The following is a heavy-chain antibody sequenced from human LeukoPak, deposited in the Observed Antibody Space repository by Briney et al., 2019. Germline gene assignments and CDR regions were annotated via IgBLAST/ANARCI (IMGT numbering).Heavy chain of an antibody. CDR2: IYYSGST. D-gene: IGHD1-26*01. Sequence: PSETLSLTCTVSGGSISSSSYYWSWIRQPPGKGLEWIGYIYYSGSTNYNPSLKSRVTISVDTSKNQFSLKLSSVTAADTAVYYCASGSYYFDYWGQGTLVTVSS. CDR1: GGSISSSSYY. CDR3: ASGSYYFDY. J-gene: IGHJ4*02. V-gene: IGHV4-61*01.